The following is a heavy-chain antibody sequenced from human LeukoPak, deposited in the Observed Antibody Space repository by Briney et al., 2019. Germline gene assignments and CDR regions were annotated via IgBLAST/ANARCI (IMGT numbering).Heavy chain of an antibody. V-gene: IGHV1-2*02. D-gene: IGHD2-8*01. Sequence: ASVKVSCKASGYTFTGNYMHWLRQAPGQGLQWMGWINPNSGGTNYAQKFQGRVTMTRDTSISTAYMELSRLRSDDTAVYYCARNPPAEFVLPVVSWFDPWGQGTLVTVSS. CDR2: INPNSGGT. J-gene: IGHJ5*02. CDR3: ARNPPAEFVLPVVSWFDP. CDR1: GYTFTGNY.